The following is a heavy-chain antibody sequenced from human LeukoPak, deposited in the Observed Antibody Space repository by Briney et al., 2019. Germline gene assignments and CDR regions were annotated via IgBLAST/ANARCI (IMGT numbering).Heavy chain of an antibody. Sequence: GGSLRLSCAASGFTFSSYAMSWVRQAPGKGLEWVSGMSRSGGSTYYADSVKGRLTISRDNSKNTLNLQMSSLRGEDTAVYYCAKDHTYYDXXXAFDMWGQGTMVTVSS. D-gene: IGHD3-22*01. V-gene: IGHV3-23*01. CDR1: GFTFSSYA. J-gene: IGHJ3*02. CDR2: MSRSGGST. CDR3: AKDHTYYDXXXAFDM.